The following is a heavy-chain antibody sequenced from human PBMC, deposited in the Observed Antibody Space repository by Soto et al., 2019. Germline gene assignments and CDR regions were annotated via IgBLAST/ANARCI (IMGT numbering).Heavy chain of an antibody. V-gene: IGHV4-39*01. Sequence: SETLSLTCTVSGGSISSSSYYWGWIRQPPGKGLEWIGSIYYSGSTYYNPSLKSRVTISVDTSKNQFSLKLSSVTAADTAVYYCARTLSHYGMDVWGQGTTVTVSS. D-gene: IGHD2-21*02. CDR3: ARTLSHYGMDV. J-gene: IGHJ6*02. CDR1: GGSISSSSYY. CDR2: IYYSGST.